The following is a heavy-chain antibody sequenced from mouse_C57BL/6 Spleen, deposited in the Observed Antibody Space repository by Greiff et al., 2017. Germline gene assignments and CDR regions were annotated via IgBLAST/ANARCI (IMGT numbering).Heavy chain of an antibody. J-gene: IGHJ3*01. D-gene: IGHD2-4*01. CDR2: LYPGDGDT. CDR1: GYAFSSSW. V-gene: IGHV1-82*01. Sequence: VQLQQSGPELVKPGASVKISCKASGYAFSSSWMNWVKQRPGKGLEWIGRLYPGDGDTNYNGKFKGKATLTADKSSSTAYMQLSSLTSEDSAVYFCAREGDYDEAWFAYWGQGTLVTVSA. CDR3: AREGDYDEAWFAY.